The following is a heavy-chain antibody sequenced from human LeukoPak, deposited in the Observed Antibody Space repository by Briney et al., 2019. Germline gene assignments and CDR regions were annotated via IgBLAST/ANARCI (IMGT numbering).Heavy chain of an antibody. J-gene: IGHJ4*02. D-gene: IGHD6-19*01. CDR1: GFTFSSYA. CDR2: ISYDGSNK. Sequence: GGSLRLSCAASGFTFSSYAMHWVRQAPGKGLEWVAVISYDGSNKYYADSVKGRFTISRDNSKNTLYLQMNSLRAEDTAVYYCAKAVAGLQGAYYFDYWGQGTLVTVSS. CDR3: AKAVAGLQGAYYFDY. V-gene: IGHV3-30-3*01.